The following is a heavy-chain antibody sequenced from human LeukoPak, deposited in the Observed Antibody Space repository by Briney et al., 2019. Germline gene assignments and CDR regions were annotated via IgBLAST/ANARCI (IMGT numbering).Heavy chain of an antibody. V-gene: IGHV3-30*02. D-gene: IGHD3-9*01. CDR3: AREFHILTGYYLWDY. Sequence: GGSLRLSCAASGFSFSTYGMHWVRQAPGKGLEWVAFIRFNGDSTYYSDSVKGRFTISRDNAKNSLYLQMNSLRAEDTAVYYCAREFHILTGYYLWDYWGQGTLVTVSS. CDR2: IRFNGDST. J-gene: IGHJ4*02. CDR1: GFSFSTYG.